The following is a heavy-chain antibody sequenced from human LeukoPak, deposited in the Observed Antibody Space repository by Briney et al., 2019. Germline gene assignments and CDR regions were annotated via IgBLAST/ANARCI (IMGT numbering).Heavy chain of an antibody. J-gene: IGHJ4*02. Sequence: GGSLRLSCAASGFTFSDYAMSWVRQAPGKGLEWLSTISTGDTTYSADSVKARFTISRDISKSTLYLQMNSVGVGDTAVYYCAKKDYAGFHWGQGTLVAVSS. D-gene: IGHD4-17*01. V-gene: IGHV3-23*01. CDR1: GFTFSDYA. CDR2: ISTGDTT. CDR3: AKKDYAGFH.